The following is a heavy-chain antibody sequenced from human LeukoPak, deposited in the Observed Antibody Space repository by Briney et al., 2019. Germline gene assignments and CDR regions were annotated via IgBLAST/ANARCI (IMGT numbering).Heavy chain of an antibody. J-gene: IGHJ4*02. CDR3: AKDPSDYYDSSGYYPHFDY. V-gene: IGHV3-23*01. Sequence: GGSLRLSCAASGFTFSSYAMSWVRQAPGKGLEWVSAISGSGGSTYYADSVKGRFTISRDNSKNTLYLQMNSLRAEDTAVYYCAKDPSDYYDSSGYYPHFDYWGQGTLVTVSS. CDR1: GFTFSSYA. CDR2: ISGSGGST. D-gene: IGHD3-22*01.